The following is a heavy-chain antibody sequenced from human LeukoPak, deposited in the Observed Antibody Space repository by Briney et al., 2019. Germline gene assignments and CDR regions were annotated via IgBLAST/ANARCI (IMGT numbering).Heavy chain of an antibody. D-gene: IGHD2-8*01. CDR2: ISNDGNNK. CDR1: EFTFSNYT. J-gene: IGHJ3*01. Sequence: GGSLRLSCVASEFTFSNYTMHWVRQAPGKGLEWVAVISNDGNNKYYADSVKGRFTISRDDSKNTLFLQMNSLRVEDTAIYYCAKDSFSYNGVFDALDVWGQGSMVTVSS. CDR3: AKDSFSYNGVFDALDV. V-gene: IGHV3-30*04.